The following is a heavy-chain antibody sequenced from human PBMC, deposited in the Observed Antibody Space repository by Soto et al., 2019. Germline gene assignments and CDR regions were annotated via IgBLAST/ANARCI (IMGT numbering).Heavy chain of an antibody. Sequence: QVQLQESGPGLVKPSETLSLTCTVSGGSITSYYWNWIRQPPGKGLEWIGYIYSSGSTNYNPSLRGRVSMSLDTSKNQVSLIVTSVTAADTAVYYCAATPRYWGQGRLVTVSS. CDR1: GGSITSYY. J-gene: IGHJ4*02. V-gene: IGHV4-59*01. CDR3: AATPRY. CDR2: IYSSGST. D-gene: IGHD2-15*01.